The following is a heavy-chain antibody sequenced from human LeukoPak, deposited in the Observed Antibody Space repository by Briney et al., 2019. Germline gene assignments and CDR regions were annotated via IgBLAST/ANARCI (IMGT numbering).Heavy chain of an antibody. CDR2: ISPAGSNT. J-gene: IGHJ4*02. V-gene: IGHV3-23*01. D-gene: IGHD5-18*01. Sequence: GGSLRLSCTASGFTFSSYAMSWVRQAPGKGLEWVSSISPAGSNTYYADSVKGRFTISRDNSKSTPYLQMNSLRAEDTALYYCAKGARNTAPDYWGQGTLVAVSS. CDR3: AKGARNTAPDY. CDR1: GFTFSSYA.